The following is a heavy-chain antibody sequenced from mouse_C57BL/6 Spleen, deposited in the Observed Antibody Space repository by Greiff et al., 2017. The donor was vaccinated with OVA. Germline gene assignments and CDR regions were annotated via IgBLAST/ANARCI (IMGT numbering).Heavy chain of an antibody. D-gene: IGHD2-4*01. J-gene: IGHJ3*01. CDR3: AISSYEYFFAY. CDR2: IDPEDGET. CDR1: GFNIKDYY. Sequence: VQLQQSGAELVKPGASVKLSCTASGFNIKDYYMHWVKQRTEQGLEWIGRIDPEDGETKYDPKFQGKATITADTSSYTSYLQLSSLTSEDTAVYYCAISSYEYFFAYWGQGTLVTVSA. V-gene: IGHV14-2*01.